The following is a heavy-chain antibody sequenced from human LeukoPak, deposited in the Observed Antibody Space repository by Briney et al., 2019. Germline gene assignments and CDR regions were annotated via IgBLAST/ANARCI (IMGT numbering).Heavy chain of an antibody. CDR1: GGSISSYY. CDR3: ARPAFGSYLWGNWFDP. D-gene: IGHD1-26*01. V-gene: IGHV4-59*08. J-gene: IGHJ5*02. Sequence: ASETLSLTCTVSGGSISSYYWSWIRQPPGKGLEWIGYIYYSGSTNYNPSLKSRVTISVDTSKNQFSLKLSSVTAADTAVYYCARPAFGSYLWGNWFDPWGQGTLVTVSS. CDR2: IYYSGST.